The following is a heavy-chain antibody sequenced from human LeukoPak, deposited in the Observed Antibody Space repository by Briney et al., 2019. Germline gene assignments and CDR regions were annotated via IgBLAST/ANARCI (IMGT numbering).Heavy chain of an antibody. CDR2: ISGSVGCT. CDR3: ATDPTVAGTSEYFQH. Sequence: GGSLRLSCGASGFTFSSYAISWVRQAAGKGLGWVPFISGSVGCTYYADSVKGRCTISRDNSKNTLYLEMNSLRAEDTAVYYCATDPTVAGTSEYFQHWGQGTLVTVSS. CDR1: GFTFSSYA. J-gene: IGHJ1*01. V-gene: IGHV3-23*01. D-gene: IGHD6-19*01.